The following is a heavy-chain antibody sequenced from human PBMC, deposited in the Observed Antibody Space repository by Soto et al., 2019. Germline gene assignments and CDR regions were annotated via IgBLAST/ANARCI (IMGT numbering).Heavy chain of an antibody. V-gene: IGHV3-21*01. Sequence: GGSLRLSCAASGFTFSSYSMNWVRQAPGKGLEWVSSISSSSSYIYYADSVKGRFTISRDNAKNSLYLQMNSLRAEDTAVYYCAREMTSRYYYDSSGPDDAFDIWGQGTMVTVPS. D-gene: IGHD3-22*01. CDR2: ISSSSSYI. CDR1: GFTFSSYS. J-gene: IGHJ3*02. CDR3: AREMTSRYYYDSSGPDDAFDI.